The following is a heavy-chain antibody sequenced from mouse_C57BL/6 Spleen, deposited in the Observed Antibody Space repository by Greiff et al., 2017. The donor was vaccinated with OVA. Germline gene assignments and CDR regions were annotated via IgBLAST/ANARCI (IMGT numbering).Heavy chain of an antibody. Sequence: QVQLQQSGAELARPGASVKLSCKASGYTFTSYGISWVKQSTGQGLEWIGEIYPRSGNTYYNEKFKGKATLTADKSSSTAYMELRSLTSEDSAVYFCARNDDYDVKGDAMDYWGQGTSVTVSS. CDR2: IYPRSGNT. D-gene: IGHD2-4*01. CDR1: GYTFTSYG. V-gene: IGHV1-81*01. J-gene: IGHJ4*01. CDR3: ARNDDYDVKGDAMDY.